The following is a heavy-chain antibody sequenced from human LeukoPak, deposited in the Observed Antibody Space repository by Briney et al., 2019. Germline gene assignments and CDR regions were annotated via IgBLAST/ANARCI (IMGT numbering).Heavy chain of an antibody. CDR1: GGTFSSYA. J-gene: IGHJ6*03. Sequence: ASVKVSCKASGGTFSSYAISWVRQAPGQGLEWMGGIIPIFGTANYAQKFQGRVTITADESTSTAYMELSSLRSEDTAVYYCARENYYYYYMDVWGKGTTVTTSS. V-gene: IGHV1-69*13. CDR3: ARENYYYYYMDV. CDR2: IIPIFGTA.